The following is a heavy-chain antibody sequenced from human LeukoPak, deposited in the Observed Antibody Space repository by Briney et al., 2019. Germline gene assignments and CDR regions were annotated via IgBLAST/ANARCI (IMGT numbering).Heavy chain of an antibody. J-gene: IGHJ4*02. CDR1: GGSISSYY. V-gene: IGHV4-59*01. CDR3: ARVNYDSSGYFFDY. CDR2: IYYSGST. Sequence: SETLSLTCTVSGGSISSYYWSWIRQPPGKGLEWIGYIYYSGSTNYNPSLKSRVTISVDTSKNQFSLKLSSVTDADTAVYYCARVNYDSSGYFFDYWGQGTLVTVSS. D-gene: IGHD3-22*01.